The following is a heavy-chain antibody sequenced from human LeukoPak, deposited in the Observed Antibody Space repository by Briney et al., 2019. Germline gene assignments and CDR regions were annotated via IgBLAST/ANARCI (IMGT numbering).Heavy chain of an antibody. CDR1: GGSFSGYY. CDR3: ARDSVLRFLGHYYYYGMDV. V-gene: IGHV4-34*01. D-gene: IGHD3-3*01. Sequence: SETLSLTCAVYGGSFSGYYWSWIRQPPGKGLEWIGEINHRGSTNYNPSLKSRVTISVDTSKNQFSLKLSSVTAADTAVYYCARDSVLRFLGHYYYYGMDVWGQGTTVTVSS. J-gene: IGHJ6*02. CDR2: INHRGST.